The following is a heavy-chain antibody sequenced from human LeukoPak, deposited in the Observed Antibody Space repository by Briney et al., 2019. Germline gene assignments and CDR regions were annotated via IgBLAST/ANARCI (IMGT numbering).Heavy chain of an antibody. Sequence: PGGSLRLSCAASGFTFSSYAMTWVRQAPGKGLEWVSVINGGGGSTFYADSVKGRFTISRDNSKNTLYLQMNSLRAEDTAVYYCARDVHNLVGGMSHWGQGTLVTVSP. CDR1: GFTFSSYA. J-gene: IGHJ4*02. CDR2: INGGGGST. CDR3: ARDVHNLVGGMSH. D-gene: IGHD2-21*01. V-gene: IGHV3-23*01.